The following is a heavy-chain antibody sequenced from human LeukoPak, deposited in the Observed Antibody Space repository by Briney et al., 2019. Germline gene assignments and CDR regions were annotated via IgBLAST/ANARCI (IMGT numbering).Heavy chain of an antibody. V-gene: IGHV4-59*01. J-gene: IGHJ1*01. CDR3: ARSYGDYPYFQH. CDR1: GGSISSYF. CDR2: SSDGGTT. D-gene: IGHD4-17*01. Sequence: PSETLSLTCGVSGGSISSYFWNWIRQSPGKGLEWIGYSSDGGTTNYNPSLKSRVTILVDTAKNEISLRLSSVTAADTAVYYCARSYGDYPYFQHWGQGTLVTVSS.